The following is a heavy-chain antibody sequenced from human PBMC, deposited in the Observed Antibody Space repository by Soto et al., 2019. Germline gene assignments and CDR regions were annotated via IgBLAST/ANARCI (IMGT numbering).Heavy chain of an antibody. CDR2: IFNRGSA. CDR3: ARTEYGHLYYFQL. V-gene: IGHV4-59*01. Sequence: KTSETLSLTCTFSVGSTTSYYWSWLRQSSEKCLEWIGYIFNRGSAKYNPSLESRVFMSLDTSRNQFSLKLDSVTAADTAVYYCARTEYGHLYYFQLWGQGTLVRVS. D-gene: IGHD4-17*01. J-gene: IGHJ4*02. CDR1: VGSTTSYY.